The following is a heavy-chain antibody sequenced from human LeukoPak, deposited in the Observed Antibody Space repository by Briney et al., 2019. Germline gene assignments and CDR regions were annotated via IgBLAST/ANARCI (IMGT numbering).Heavy chain of an antibody. CDR3: ARIQLGSPPRSPNYYYYMDV. Sequence: SETLSLTCTVSGGSISSSSYYWGWIRQPPGKGLEWIGSIYYSGSTYYNPSLKSRVTISVDTSKNQFSLKLSSVTAADTAVYYCARIQLGSPPRSPNYYYYMDVWGKGTTVTVSS. D-gene: IGHD7-27*01. V-gene: IGHV4-39*07. CDR2: IYYSGST. J-gene: IGHJ6*03. CDR1: GGSISSSSYY.